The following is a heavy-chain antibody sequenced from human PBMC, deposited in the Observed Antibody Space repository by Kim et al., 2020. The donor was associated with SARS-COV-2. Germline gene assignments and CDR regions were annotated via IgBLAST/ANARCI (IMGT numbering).Heavy chain of an antibody. J-gene: IGHJ4*02. Sequence: GGSLRLSCAASAFTFSTYWMHWFRQAPGKGLVWVSRINSDGSSTTYADSVKGRFTISRDNAKNTLYLQMNSLRADDKAVYYCVRGRGNYLGDYWGQGTLVTVSS. D-gene: IGHD1-26*01. CDR1: AFTFSTYW. V-gene: IGHV3-74*01. CDR2: INSDGSST. CDR3: VRGRGNYLGDY.